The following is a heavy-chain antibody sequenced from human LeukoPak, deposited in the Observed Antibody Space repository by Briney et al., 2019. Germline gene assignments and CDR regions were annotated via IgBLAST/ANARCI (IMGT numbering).Heavy chain of an antibody. D-gene: IGHD6-13*01. Sequence: QTGGSLRLSCAASGFTFTSYGMHWVRQAPGKGLEWVALISSDGNNKYYADSVKGRFSISRDNSKNTLYLQMNGLRVEDTAVYYCARIGYSISWSGDYWGQGSLVTASS. V-gene: IGHV3-30*03. CDR1: GFTFTSYG. J-gene: IGHJ4*02. CDR2: ISSDGNNK. CDR3: ARIGYSISWSGDY.